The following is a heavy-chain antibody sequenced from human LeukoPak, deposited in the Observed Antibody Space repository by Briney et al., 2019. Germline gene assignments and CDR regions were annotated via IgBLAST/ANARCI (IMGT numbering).Heavy chain of an antibody. D-gene: IGHD5-24*01. CDR1: GGSISSSSYS. J-gene: IGHJ4*02. V-gene: IGHV4-39*01. Sequence: PSETLSLTCTVSGGSISSSSYSWGWIRQPPGKGLEWIGSIFYNGDTYYNPSLKSRVTISVDTSKNQFSLKLSSVTAADTAVYYCARADREDAYNHRIDYWGQGTLVTVSS. CDR3: ARADREDAYNHRIDY. CDR2: IFYNGDT.